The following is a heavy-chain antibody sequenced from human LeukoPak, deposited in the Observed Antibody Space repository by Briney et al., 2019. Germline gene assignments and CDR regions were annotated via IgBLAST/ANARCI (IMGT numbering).Heavy chain of an antibody. CDR3: ARDHYYDSSGYYHQGAFDI. J-gene: IGHJ3*02. CDR2: ISAYNGNT. D-gene: IGHD3-22*01. V-gene: IGHV1-18*01. CDR1: GYTFTSYG. Sequence: GESLKISCKGSGYTFTSYGISWVRQAPGQGLEWMGWISAYNGNTNYAQKLQGRVTMTTDTSTSTAYMELRSLRSDDTAVYYCARDHYYDSSGYYHQGAFDIWGQGTMVTVSS.